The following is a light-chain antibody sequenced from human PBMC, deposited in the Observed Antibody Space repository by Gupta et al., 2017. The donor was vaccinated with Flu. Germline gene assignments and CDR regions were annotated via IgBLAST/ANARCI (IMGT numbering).Light chain of an antibody. Sequence: EVVLTQSPATLSVSPGERATLSCRASQSVSGNLAWYQQKPGQAPRLLIYGASTRATGIPARFSGSRSGTEFTLTINSVQSEDFGIYYCQQYNDWPPLTFGGGTKVDIK. CDR2: GAS. CDR3: QQYNDWPPLT. V-gene: IGKV3-15*01. CDR1: QSVSGN. J-gene: IGKJ4*01.